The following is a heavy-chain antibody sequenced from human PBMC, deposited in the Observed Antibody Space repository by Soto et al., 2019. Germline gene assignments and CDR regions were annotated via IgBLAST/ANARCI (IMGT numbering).Heavy chain of an antibody. CDR2: ISAYNGNT. J-gene: IGHJ6*02. V-gene: IGHV1-18*04. Sequence: GASVKVSCKASGYTFTSYGISWVRQAPGQGLEWMGWISAYNGNTNYAQKLQGRVTMTRDTSINTAYMELRGLRSDDTAIYFCARGRDAASQFYTPHGMDVWGQGTTVTVSS. CDR1: GYTFTSYG. CDR3: ARGRDAASQFYTPHGMDV. D-gene: IGHD2-15*01.